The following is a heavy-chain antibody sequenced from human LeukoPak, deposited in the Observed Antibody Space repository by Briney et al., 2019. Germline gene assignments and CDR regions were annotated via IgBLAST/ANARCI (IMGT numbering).Heavy chain of an antibody. CDR3: ARHWNRGSRDY. CDR1: GGSISSSYY. D-gene: IGHD1-26*01. CDR2: IYYSGST. V-gene: IGHV4-39*01. J-gene: IGHJ4*02. Sequence: KPWETVSLTCTVSGGSISSSYYWGWIRQPPGKGLEWIGSIYYSGSTYYNPSLKSRVTISVDTSKNQFSLKLSSVTAADTAVYYCARHWNRGSRDYWGQGTLVTVSS.